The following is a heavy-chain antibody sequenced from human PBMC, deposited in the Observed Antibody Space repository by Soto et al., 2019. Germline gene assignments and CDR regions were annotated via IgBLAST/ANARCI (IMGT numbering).Heavy chain of an antibody. V-gene: IGHV4-31*03. CDR2: IYYSGST. J-gene: IGHJ5*02. D-gene: IGHD3-10*01. Sequence: QVQLQESGPGLVKPSQTLSLTCTVSGGSISSGGYYWSWIRQHPGKGLEWIGYIYYSGSTYYNPSLKSRVTISVDTSKNQFSLKLSSVTAADTAVYYCARGHLPPHDYYGSGSSPVSPSVRRYNWFDPWGQGTLVTVSS. CDR1: GGSISSGGYY. CDR3: ARGHLPPHDYYGSGSSPVSPSVRRYNWFDP.